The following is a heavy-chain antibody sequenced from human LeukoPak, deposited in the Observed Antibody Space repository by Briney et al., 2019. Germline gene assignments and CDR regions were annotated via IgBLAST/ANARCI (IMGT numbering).Heavy chain of an antibody. V-gene: IGHV3-23*01. D-gene: IGHD2-2*01. CDR2: IRGGGATT. Sequence: PGGSLRLSCAASGFTFSSYAMSWVRQAPGKGLEWVSSIRGGGATTYYADSVRGRFTISRDNSKNTLYLQMNSLRAEDTAVYYCARDPSYCSSTSCYPWGQGTLVTVSS. CDR3: ARDPSYCSSTSCYP. J-gene: IGHJ5*02. CDR1: GFTFSSYA.